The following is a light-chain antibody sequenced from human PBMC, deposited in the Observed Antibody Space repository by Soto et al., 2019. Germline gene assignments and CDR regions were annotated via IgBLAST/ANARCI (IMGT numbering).Light chain of an antibody. CDR1: SGDVGAYNY. CDR3: SSFTNTYSYV. CDR2: DVG. J-gene: IGLJ1*01. Sequence: QSVLTQPASVSGSPGQSITISCTGTSGDVGAYNYVSWYQQHPGKAPRLMIYDVGNRPSGASNRFSGSKSGNTASLTISGLQAEDEADYYCSSFTNTYSYVLGNGTKVTVL. V-gene: IGLV2-14*01.